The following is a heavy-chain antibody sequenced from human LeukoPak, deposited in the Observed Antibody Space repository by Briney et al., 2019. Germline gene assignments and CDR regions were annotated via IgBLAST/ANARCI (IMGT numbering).Heavy chain of an antibody. J-gene: IGHJ3*02. CDR1: GYTFTSYY. D-gene: IGHD3-22*01. CDR3: ARAQAPYYYDSSGSYDAFDI. Sequence: ASVKVSCKESGYTFTSYYMHWVRQAPGQGLAWMGIINPSGGSTSYAQKFQGRVTMTRDTSTSTVYMELSSLRSENTAVYYCARAQAPYYYDSSGSYDAFDIWGQGTMVTVSS. CDR2: INPSGGST. V-gene: IGHV1-46*01.